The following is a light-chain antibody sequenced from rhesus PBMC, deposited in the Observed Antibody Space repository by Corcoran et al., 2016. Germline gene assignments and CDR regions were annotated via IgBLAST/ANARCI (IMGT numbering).Light chain of an antibody. CDR3: QQHNSYPVT. Sequence: DIQMTQSPSSLSASVGDTVTITCRASQGISNYLAWYQQKPGKAPKPLIYYASNLESGVPSRFSVSGSGTDFTLTNSSLQPEDFATYYCQQHNSYPVTFGQGTKVEIK. J-gene: IGKJ1*01. CDR2: YAS. V-gene: IGKV1S14*01. CDR1: QGISNY.